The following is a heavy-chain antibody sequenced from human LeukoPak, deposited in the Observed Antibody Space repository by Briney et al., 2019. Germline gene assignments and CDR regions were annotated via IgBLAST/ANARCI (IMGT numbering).Heavy chain of an antibody. V-gene: IGHV3-9*02. D-gene: IGHD6-19*01. CDR2: INWNRGRM. CDR3: AKDGQRRAVSVVTYMDV. J-gene: IGHJ6*03. Sequence: PGGSLRLSCAAAGYTSDDYAMRSVRQAPRKGLGWVSTINWNRGRMEYVAYVTGRFTISRDNAKNSLYLQMNSLRDEDTALYSCAKDGQRRAVSVVTYMDVWGKGATVTVSS. CDR1: GYTSDDYA.